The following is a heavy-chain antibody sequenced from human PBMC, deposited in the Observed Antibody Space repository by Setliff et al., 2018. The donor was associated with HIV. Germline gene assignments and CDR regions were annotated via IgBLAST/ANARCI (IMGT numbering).Heavy chain of an antibody. Sequence: SETLSLTCAVYGGSFSGFYWTFIRQSPGKGLEWIGEVTHSGTTTYDPSLKRRITISVDTSKNQFSLKLTSVTAADTGVYYCASRRGIEFYFDIWGQGTPVTVSS. CDR3: ASRRGIEFYFDI. CDR1: GGSFSGFY. CDR2: VTHSGTT. D-gene: IGHD3-10*01. V-gene: IGHV4-34*01. J-gene: IGHJ4*02.